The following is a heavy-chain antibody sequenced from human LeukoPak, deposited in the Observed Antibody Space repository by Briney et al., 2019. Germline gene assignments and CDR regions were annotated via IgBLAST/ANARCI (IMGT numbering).Heavy chain of an antibody. J-gene: IGHJ5*02. CDR2: IYTSGST. D-gene: IGHD2-21*01. CDR3: ARGRGPRPLAYCGGDCYWFDP. CDR1: GGSISSGSYY. V-gene: IGHV4-61*02. Sequence: PSETLSLTCTVSGGSISSGSYYWSWIRQPAGKGLEWIGRIYTSGSTNYNPSPKSRVTISVDTSKNQFSPKLSSVTAADTAVYYCARGRGPRPLAYCGGDCYWFDPWGQGTLVTVSS.